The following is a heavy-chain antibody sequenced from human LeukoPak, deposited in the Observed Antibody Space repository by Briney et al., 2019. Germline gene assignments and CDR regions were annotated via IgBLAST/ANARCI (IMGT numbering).Heavy chain of an antibody. CDR1: GVAISRGGYA. V-gene: IGHV4-30-4*07. J-gene: IGHJ3*02. D-gene: IGHD3-22*01. CDR2: IYHSGTT. Sequence: ASETLSLTCAVSGVAISRGGYAWNWIRQPPGKGLEWIAYIYHSGTTYYNPSLKSRATISVDTSKNQFSLKLSSVTAADTAVYYCARQFVTYYYDSSGYYALAAFDIWGQGTMVTVSS. CDR3: ARQFVTYYYDSSGYYALAAFDI.